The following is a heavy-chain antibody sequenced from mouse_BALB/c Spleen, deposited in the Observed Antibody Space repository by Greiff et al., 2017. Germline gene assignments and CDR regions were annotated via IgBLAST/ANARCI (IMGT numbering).Heavy chain of an antibody. J-gene: IGHJ4*01. Sequence: DVQLVESGGGLVQPGGSRKLSCAASGFTFSSFGMHWVRQAPEKGLEWVAYISSGSSTIYYADTVKGRFTISRDNPKNTLFLQMTSLRSEDTAMYYCASNYNYAMDYWGQGTSVTVSS. D-gene: IGHD2-1*01. CDR1: GFTFSSFG. V-gene: IGHV5-17*02. CDR3: ASNYNYAMDY. CDR2: ISSGSSTI.